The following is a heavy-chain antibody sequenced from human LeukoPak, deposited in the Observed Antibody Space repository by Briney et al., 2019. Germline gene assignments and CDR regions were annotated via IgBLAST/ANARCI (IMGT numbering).Heavy chain of an antibody. CDR1: GGSISSYY. D-gene: IGHD3-22*01. J-gene: IGHJ4*02. Sequence: SETLSLTCTVSGGSISSYYWSWIRQPPGKGLEWIGYIYYSGSTYYNPFLKSRVTISVDTSKNQFSLKLSSVTAADTAVYYCASLTSHYYDSSGYPYWGQGTLVTVSS. V-gene: IGHV4-59*12. CDR2: IYYSGST. CDR3: ASLTSHYYDSSGYPY.